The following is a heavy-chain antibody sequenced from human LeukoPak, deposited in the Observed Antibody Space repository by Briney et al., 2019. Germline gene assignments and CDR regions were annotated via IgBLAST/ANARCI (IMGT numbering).Heavy chain of an antibody. CDR1: GGSTSSSYY. CDR3: ARGYDILTGYYVGHWFDP. V-gene: IGHV4-39*07. Sequence: SETLSLTCTVSGGSTSSSYYWGWIRHPPGKGLEWIGSIYYSGSTYYNPSLKSRVTISVDTSKNQFSLKLSSVTAADTAVYYCARGYDILTGYYVGHWFDPWGQGTLVTVSS. D-gene: IGHD3-9*01. J-gene: IGHJ5*02. CDR2: IYYSGST.